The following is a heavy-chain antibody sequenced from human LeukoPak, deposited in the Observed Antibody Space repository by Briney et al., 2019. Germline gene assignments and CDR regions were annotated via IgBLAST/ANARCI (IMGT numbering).Heavy chain of an antibody. CDR2: IYHSGST. J-gene: IGHJ4*02. CDR1: GGSISSGGYS. Sequence: SQALSLTCAVSGGSISSGGYSWSWIRQPPGKGLEWIGYIYHSGSTYYNPSLKSRVTISVDRSKNQFSLKLSSVTAADTAVYYCARARDCSGGSCYSYDYWGQGTLVTVSS. V-gene: IGHV4-30-2*01. D-gene: IGHD2-15*01. CDR3: ARARDCSGGSCYSYDY.